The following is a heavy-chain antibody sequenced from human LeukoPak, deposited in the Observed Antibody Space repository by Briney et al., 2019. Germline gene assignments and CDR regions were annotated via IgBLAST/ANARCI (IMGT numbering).Heavy chain of an antibody. Sequence: PSETLSLTCTVSGGSISSGSYYWSWLRQPAGKGLEWIGRMYTSGSTNYNPSLQSRVTISVDTSKNQFSLKLSSVTAADTAVYYCARGVGRFGELYNNWFDPWGQGTLVTVSS. V-gene: IGHV4-61*02. CDR2: MYTSGST. CDR3: ARGVGRFGELYNNWFDP. J-gene: IGHJ5*02. CDR1: GGSISSGSYY. D-gene: IGHD3-10*01.